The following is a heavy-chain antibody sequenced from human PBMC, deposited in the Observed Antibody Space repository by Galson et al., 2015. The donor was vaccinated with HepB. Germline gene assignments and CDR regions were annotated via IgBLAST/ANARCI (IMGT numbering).Heavy chain of an antibody. Sequence: QSGAEVKKPGESLKISCKGSGYSFTSYWIGWVRQMPGKGLEWMGIIYPGDSDTRYSPSFQGQVTISADKSTSTAYLQWSSLKASDTAMYYCARHKGYDSSGYYIDYWGQGTLVTVSS. V-gene: IGHV5-51*01. CDR2: IYPGDSDT. J-gene: IGHJ4*02. D-gene: IGHD3-22*01. CDR3: ARHKGYDSSGYYIDY. CDR1: GYSFTSYW.